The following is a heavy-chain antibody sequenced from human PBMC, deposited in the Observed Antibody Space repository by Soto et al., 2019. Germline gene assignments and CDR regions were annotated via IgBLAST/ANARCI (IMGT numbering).Heavy chain of an antibody. V-gene: IGHV1-46*01. J-gene: IGHJ4*02. D-gene: IGHD1-26*01. CDR2: INPSGGST. CDR1: GSTFTSYY. Sequence: ASVTVSCKGSGSTFTSYYMHWVRQAPGQGLEWMGIINPSGGSTSYAQKFQGRVTMTRDTSTSTVYMELSSLRSEDTAVYYCARDLSRGSSAPALWGQGTLVTVSS. CDR3: ARDLSRGSSAPAL.